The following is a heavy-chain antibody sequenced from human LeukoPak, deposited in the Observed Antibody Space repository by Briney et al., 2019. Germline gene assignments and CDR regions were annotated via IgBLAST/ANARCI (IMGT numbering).Heavy chain of an antibody. V-gene: IGHV4-39*07. D-gene: IGHD3-22*01. Sequence: PSETLSLTCTVSGVSISSSSYYWGWIRQPPGKGLEWIGSIYYSGSTYYNPSLKSRVTISVDTSKNQFSLKLSSVTAADTAVYYCAREKEGEDDSSGPRPAFDYWGQGTLVTVSS. J-gene: IGHJ4*02. CDR3: AREKEGEDDSSGPRPAFDY. CDR1: GVSISSSSYY. CDR2: IYYSGST.